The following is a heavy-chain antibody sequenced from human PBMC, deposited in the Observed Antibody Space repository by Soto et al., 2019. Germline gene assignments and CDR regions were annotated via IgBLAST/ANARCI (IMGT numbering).Heavy chain of an antibody. D-gene: IGHD2-2*01. CDR2: IYYSGST. CDR3: ASLCSSTSCYGMDV. CDR1: GGSISSGGYC. Sequence: PSETLSLTCTVSGGSISSGGYCWSWIRQHPGKGLEWIGYIYYSGSTYYNPSLKSRVTISVDTSKNQFSLKLSSVTAADTAVYYCASLCSSTSCYGMDVWGQGTTVTVSS. J-gene: IGHJ6*02. V-gene: IGHV4-31*03.